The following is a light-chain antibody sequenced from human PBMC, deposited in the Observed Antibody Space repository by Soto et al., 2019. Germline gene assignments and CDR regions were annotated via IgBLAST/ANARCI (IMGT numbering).Light chain of an antibody. V-gene: IGLV1-40*01. Sequence: QSLLTQPPPVSWAPGPRVTLSRPWGSSNIGAGYDVHWYQQLPGTAPKLLIYGNSNRPSGVPDRFSGSKSGTSASLAITGLQAEDEADYYCQSYDSSLSGSSYVFGTGTKVTVL. J-gene: IGLJ1*01. CDR3: QSYDSSLSGSSYV. CDR2: GNS. CDR1: SSNIGAGYD.